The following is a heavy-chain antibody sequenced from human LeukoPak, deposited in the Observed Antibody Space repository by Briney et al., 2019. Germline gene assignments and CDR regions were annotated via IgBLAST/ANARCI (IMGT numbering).Heavy chain of an antibody. Sequence: QTGGSLRLSCAASGFTFSSYAMSWVRQAPGKGLEWVSAISGSGGSTYYADSVKGRFTISRDSSKNTLHLQISSLRAEDTAVYYCAKGVARYYDSSATYYFDSWGQGTLVAVSS. CDR3: AKGVARYYDSSATYYFDS. V-gene: IGHV3-23*01. CDR2: ISGSGGST. CDR1: GFTFSSYA. J-gene: IGHJ4*02. D-gene: IGHD3-22*01.